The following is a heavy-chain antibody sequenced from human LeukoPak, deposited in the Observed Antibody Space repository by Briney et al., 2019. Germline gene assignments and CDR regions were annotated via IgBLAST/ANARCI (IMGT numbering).Heavy chain of an antibody. CDR3: ASEPYSSSWYFQH. D-gene: IGHD6-13*01. V-gene: IGHV3-33*01. CDR2: IWYDGSNK. Sequence: PGGSLRLSCAASGFTFSSYGMHWVRQAPGKGLEWVAVIWYDGSNKYYADSVKGRFTISRDNSKNTLYLQMNSLRAEDTAVYYCASEPYSSSWYFQHWGQGTLVTVSS. J-gene: IGHJ1*01. CDR1: GFTFSSYG.